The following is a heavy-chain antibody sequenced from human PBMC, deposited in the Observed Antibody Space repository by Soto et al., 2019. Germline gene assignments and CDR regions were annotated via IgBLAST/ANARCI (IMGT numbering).Heavy chain of an antibody. J-gene: IGHJ4*02. D-gene: IGHD2-2*01. CDR1: GFTFSNAW. CDR3: TTEFGVVPAAPNFDY. Sequence: EVQLVEPGGGLVKPGGSLRLSCAASGFTFSNAWMSWVRQAPGKGLEWVGRIKSKTDGGTTDYAAPVKGRFTISRDDSKNTLYLQMNSLKTEDTAVYYCTTEFGVVPAAPNFDYWGQGTLVTVSS. CDR2: IKSKTDGGTT. V-gene: IGHV3-15*01.